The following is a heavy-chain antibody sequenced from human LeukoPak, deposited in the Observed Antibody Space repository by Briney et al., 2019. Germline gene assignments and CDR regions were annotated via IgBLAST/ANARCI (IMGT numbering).Heavy chain of an antibody. Sequence: PSQTLSLTCTVSGGSISSGGYYWSWIRQPPGKGLEWIGYIYHSGSTYYNPSLKSRVTISVDTSKNQFSLKLSSVTAADTAVYYCALLLWFGEWYAFDIWGQGTMVTVSS. CDR2: IYHSGST. J-gene: IGHJ3*02. CDR3: ALLLWFGEWYAFDI. V-gene: IGHV4-30-2*01. D-gene: IGHD3-10*01. CDR1: GGSISSGGYY.